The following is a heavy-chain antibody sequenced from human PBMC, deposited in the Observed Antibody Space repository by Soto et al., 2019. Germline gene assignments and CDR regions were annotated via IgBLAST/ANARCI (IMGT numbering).Heavy chain of an antibody. CDR3: ARGPLDY. Sequence: EGSLRLSCAASGFTFSSYGMHWVRQAPGKGLEWVAGINSDGSNTNYADSVKGRFTISRDNAKNTLYLQMNSLRAEDTAVYYCARGPLDYWGQGTLVTVSS. CDR1: GFTFSSYG. V-gene: IGHV3-33*01. J-gene: IGHJ4*02. CDR2: INSDGSNT.